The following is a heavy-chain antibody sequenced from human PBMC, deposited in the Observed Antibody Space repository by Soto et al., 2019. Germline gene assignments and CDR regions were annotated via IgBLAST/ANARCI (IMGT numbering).Heavy chain of an antibody. CDR3: VRPLPSGQTHARDV. D-gene: IGHD3-10*01. V-gene: IGHV3-53*01. CDR2: IYNDGTT. CDR1: GLPVAGNY. Sequence: GGSLRLSCVASGLPVAGNYMAWVRQAPGKGLEWASVIYNDGTTYYSQSVEGRFTISRDTSKNTLYLQMDRLRDEDTAVYYCVRPLPSGQTHARDVWGQGTTVTVSS. J-gene: IGHJ6*02.